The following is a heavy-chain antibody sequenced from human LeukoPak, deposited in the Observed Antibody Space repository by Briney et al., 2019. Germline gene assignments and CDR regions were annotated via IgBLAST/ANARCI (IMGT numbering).Heavy chain of an antibody. D-gene: IGHD3/OR15-3a*01. CDR2: SSSSGSTI. Sequence: GGSLRLSCAASGFTLSDYYMGWIREAPGKGLEWVSYSSSSGSTIYYADSVKGRFAISRDNAKNSLYLQMNSLRAEDTAVYYCARRRDFIDYWGQGTLVAVSS. J-gene: IGHJ4*02. CDR3: ARRRDFIDY. CDR1: GFTLSDYY. V-gene: IGHV3-11*01.